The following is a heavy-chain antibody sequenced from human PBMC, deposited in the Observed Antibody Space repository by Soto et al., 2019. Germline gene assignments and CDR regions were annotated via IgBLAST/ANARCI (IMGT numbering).Heavy chain of an antibody. CDR1: GFTFSNYW. Sequence: GGSLRLSCVASGFTFSNYWMSWVRQAPGKGLEWVANMKKDGSQKYYVDSVKGRFTISRDNARNSLYLQMNSLRVEDTAVYYCARDWFDAWGQGTLVTVS. CDR2: MKKDGSQK. CDR3: ARDWFDA. V-gene: IGHV3-7*01. J-gene: IGHJ5*02.